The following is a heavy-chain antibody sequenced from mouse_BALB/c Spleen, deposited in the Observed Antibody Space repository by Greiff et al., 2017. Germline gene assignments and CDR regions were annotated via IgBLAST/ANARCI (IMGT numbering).Heavy chain of an antibody. CDR1: GYTFTSYV. CDR2: INPYNDGT. CDR3: ARGNGWFAY. J-gene: IGHJ3*01. V-gene: IGHV1-14*01. Sequence: VHVKQPGPELVKPGAPVKMPCKAPGYTFTSYVMHWVKQKPGQGLEWIGYINPYNDGTKYNEKFKGKATLTSDKSSSTAYMELSSLTSEDSAIYYCARGNGWFAYWGQGTLVTVSA.